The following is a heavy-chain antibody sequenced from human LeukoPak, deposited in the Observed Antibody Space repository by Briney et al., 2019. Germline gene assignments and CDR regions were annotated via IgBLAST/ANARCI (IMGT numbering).Heavy chain of an antibody. D-gene: IGHD6-13*01. CDR2: IHGSSTFI. V-gene: IGHV3-21*05. CDR3: ARDQRSSAAGNPHFDY. J-gene: IGHJ4*02. CDR1: GFTFSIYA. Sequence: PGGSLRLSCATSGFTFSIYAMNWIRRAPGKGLEWVSYIHGSSTFISYADSVKGRFTISRDNAKNSLYLQMNSLRAKDTAVYYCARDQRSSAAGNPHFDYWGQGTLVTVSS.